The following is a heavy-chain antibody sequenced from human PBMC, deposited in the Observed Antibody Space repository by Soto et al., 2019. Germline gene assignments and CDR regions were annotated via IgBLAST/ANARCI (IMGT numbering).Heavy chain of an antibody. D-gene: IGHD1-1*01. CDR2: INGGNGNT. CDR3: ACSRIQLEPYGMDV. CDR1: VYTFTSYA. Sequence: QVQLVQSGAEEKKPGASVKVSCKASVYTFTSYAIHWVRQAPGQRLEWMGWINGGNGNTKYSQKFQGRVTITRDTPASTAYMDLSSLRSEDTAVYYCACSRIQLEPYGMDVWGQGTTVTVSS. V-gene: IGHV1-3*05. J-gene: IGHJ6*02.